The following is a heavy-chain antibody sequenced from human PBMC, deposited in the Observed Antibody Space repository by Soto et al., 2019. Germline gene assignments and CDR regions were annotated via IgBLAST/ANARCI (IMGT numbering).Heavy chain of an antibody. CDR3: ASVLGYSGYDFGSNYYYGMDV. D-gene: IGHD5-12*01. Sequence: ASVKVSCKASGYTFTSYAMHWVRQAPGQRLEWMGWINAGNGNTKYSQKFQGRVTITRDTSASTAYMELSSLRSEDTAVYYCASVLGYSGYDFGSNYYYGMDVWGQGTTVTVSS. V-gene: IGHV1-3*01. CDR2: INAGNGNT. CDR1: GYTFTSYA. J-gene: IGHJ6*02.